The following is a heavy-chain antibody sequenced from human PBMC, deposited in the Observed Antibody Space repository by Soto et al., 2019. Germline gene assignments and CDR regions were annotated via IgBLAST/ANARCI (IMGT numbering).Heavy chain of an antibody. D-gene: IGHD6-6*01. V-gene: IGHV4-4*07. CDR3: ARSPSTSSIGTFDI. CDR2: IYLSGAT. J-gene: IGHJ3*02. CDR1: GGSISSFY. Sequence: QVQLQESGPGLVKPSETLSLTCTVSGGSISSFYWNWIRQSAGKGLEWIGRIYLSGATTYNPSLQSRVTMSVDTSKNQLSLKVSSLTAADTAVYYCARSPSTSSIGTFDIWGQGTMVTVSS.